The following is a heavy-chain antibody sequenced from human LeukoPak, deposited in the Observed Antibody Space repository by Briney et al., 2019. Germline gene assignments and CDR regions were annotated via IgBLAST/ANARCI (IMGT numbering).Heavy chain of an antibody. CDR3: ARGVAGVYFYYYMDV. V-gene: IGHV1-2*02. D-gene: IGHD1-14*01. CDR1: GYSFTNYD. J-gene: IGHJ6*03. Sequence: ASVKVSCKASGYSFTNYDINWVRQATGQGLEWMGWINPNNGDTHYAQKFQGTVTMTRDTSISTAYMELSSLRSDDTAVYYCARGVAGVYFYYYMDVWGKGTTVTVSS. CDR2: INPNNGDT.